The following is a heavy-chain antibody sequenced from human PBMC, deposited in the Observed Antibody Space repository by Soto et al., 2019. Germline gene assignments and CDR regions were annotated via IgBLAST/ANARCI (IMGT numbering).Heavy chain of an antibody. D-gene: IGHD3-10*01. Sequence: QAGGSLRLSCAASGFTFSSYAMHWVRQAPGKGLEWVAVISYDGSNKYYADSVKGRFTISRDNSKNTLYLQMNSLRAEDTAVYYCARDGVHYYGSGSYYNQWGQGTLVTVSS. J-gene: IGHJ4*02. V-gene: IGHV3-30-3*01. CDR3: ARDGVHYYGSGSYYNQ. CDR1: GFTFSSYA. CDR2: ISYDGSNK.